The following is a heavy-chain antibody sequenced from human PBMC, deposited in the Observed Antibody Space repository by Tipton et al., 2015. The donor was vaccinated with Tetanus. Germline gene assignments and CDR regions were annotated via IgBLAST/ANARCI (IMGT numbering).Heavy chain of an antibody. CDR2: ISAYNGNT. J-gene: IGHJ6*02. D-gene: IGHD6-13*01. Sequence: LVKPGAEVKKPGASVKVSCKASGYTFTSYGISWVRQAPGQGLEWMGWISAYNGNTNYAQKLQCRVTMTTDTSTSTAYMELRSLRSDDTAVYYCARGRQQLVPSYYGMGVWGQGTTVTVSS. V-gene: IGHV1-18*04. CDR1: GYTFTSYG. CDR3: ARGRQQLVPSYYGMGV.